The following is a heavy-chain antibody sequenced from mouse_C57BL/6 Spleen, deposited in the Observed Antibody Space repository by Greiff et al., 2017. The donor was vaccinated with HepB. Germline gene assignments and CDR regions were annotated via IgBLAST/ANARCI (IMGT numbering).Heavy chain of an antibody. CDR1: GYAFSSSW. CDR3: AREGDSSGYVGDFDY. V-gene: IGHV1-82*01. Sequence: LQQSGPELVKPGASVKISCKASGYAFSSSWMNWVKQRPGKGLEWIGRIYPGDGDTNYNGKFKGKATLTADKSSSTAYMQLSSLTSEDSAVYFCAREGDSSGYVGDFDYWGQGTTLTVSS. D-gene: IGHD3-2*02. CDR2: IYPGDGDT. J-gene: IGHJ2*01.